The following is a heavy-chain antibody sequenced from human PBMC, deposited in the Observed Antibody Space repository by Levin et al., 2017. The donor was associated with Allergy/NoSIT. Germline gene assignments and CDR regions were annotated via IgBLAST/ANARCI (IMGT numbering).Heavy chain of an antibody. CDR1: GFIVNNYD. J-gene: IGHJ3*02. Sequence: GESLKISCPASGFIVNNYDMHWVRQRTGEGLEWVSAIGTAGATFYALSVRGRFTISRENAKNSFYLQMNSLTAGDTAMYFCASGSSATAWYAFDIWGQGTMVTVSS. D-gene: IGHD6-6*01. V-gene: IGHV3-13*01. CDR2: IGTAGAT. CDR3: ASGSSATAWYAFDI.